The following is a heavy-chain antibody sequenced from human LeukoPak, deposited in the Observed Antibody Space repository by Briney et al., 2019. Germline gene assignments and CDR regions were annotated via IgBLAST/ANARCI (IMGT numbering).Heavy chain of an antibody. D-gene: IGHD3-22*01. J-gene: IGHJ6*03. CDR1: GFTFSRFG. CDR3: AKSAYYYDSSGYYYYYYYMDV. Sequence: PGGSLRLSCAASGFTFSRFGMHWVREAPGQGLEGVAFIRFAGSTKYYAASVKGRFTISRDNSKHTLYLQMNRLRAEDMAVYYCAKSAYYYDSSGYYYYYYYMDVWGKGTTVTVSS. V-gene: IGHV3-30*02. CDR2: IRFAGSTK.